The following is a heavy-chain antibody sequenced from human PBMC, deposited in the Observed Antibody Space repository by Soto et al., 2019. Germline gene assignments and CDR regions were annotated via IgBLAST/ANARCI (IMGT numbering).Heavy chain of an antibody. V-gene: IGHV3-21*01. D-gene: IGHD6-19*01. J-gene: IGHJ6*03. CDR1: GFTFSSYS. CDR3: ARDGAVAGGFGADYYYYMDV. Sequence: EVQLVESGGGLVKPGGSLRLSCAASGFTFSSYSMNWVRQAPGKGLEWVSSISSSSSYIYYADSVKGRFTISRDNAKNSLYLQMNSLRAEDTAVYYCARDGAVAGGFGADYYYYMDVWGKGTTVTVSS. CDR2: ISSSSSYI.